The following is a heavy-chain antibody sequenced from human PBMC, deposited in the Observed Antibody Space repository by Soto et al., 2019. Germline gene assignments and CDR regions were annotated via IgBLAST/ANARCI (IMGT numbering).Heavy chain of an antibody. J-gene: IGHJ4*02. V-gene: IGHV4-59*01. CDR2: IYSSGST. CDR3: ARGSGNPFDY. CDR1: GGSMNTYY. D-gene: IGHD2-15*01. Sequence: SETLSLTCSVSGGSMNTYYCIWIRQPPGKGLEWIGYIYSSGSTNYKLSLKSRVVFSVDTSKNQFSLKLSSVTAADTAVYYCARGSGNPFDYWGQGTLVTVSS.